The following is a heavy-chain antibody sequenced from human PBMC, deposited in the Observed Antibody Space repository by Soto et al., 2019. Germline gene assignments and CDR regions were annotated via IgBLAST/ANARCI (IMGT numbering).Heavy chain of an antibody. CDR1: GGTFSSYA. Sequence: SVKVSCKASGGTFSSYAISWVRQAPGQGLKWMGGIIPIFGTANYAQKFQGRVTITADESTSTAYMELSSLRSEDTAVYYCARASLLEWEPHYGMDVWGQGTTVTVSS. J-gene: IGHJ6*02. D-gene: IGHD1-26*01. V-gene: IGHV1-69*13. CDR2: IIPIFGTA. CDR3: ARASLLEWEPHYGMDV.